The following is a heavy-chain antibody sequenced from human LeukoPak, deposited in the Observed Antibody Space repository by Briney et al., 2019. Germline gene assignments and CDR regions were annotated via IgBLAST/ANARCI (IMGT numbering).Heavy chain of an antibody. CDR3: AKPRTTGLGWAQFDY. Sequence: GGSLRLSCAASRFTFSSFAMTWVRQAPGKGLEWVSGFDGNGPNTYYADSVKGRWTISRDNSRNTLYLEMNSLRPEDTAIYYCAKPRTTGLGWAQFDYWGQGSLVTVSS. V-gene: IGHV3-23*01. CDR2: FDGNGPNT. CDR1: RFTFSSFA. J-gene: IGHJ4*02. D-gene: IGHD2-8*02.